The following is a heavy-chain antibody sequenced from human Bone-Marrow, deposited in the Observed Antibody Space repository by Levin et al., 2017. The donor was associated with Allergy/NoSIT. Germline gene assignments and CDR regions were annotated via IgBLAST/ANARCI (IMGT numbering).Heavy chain of an antibody. CDR3: TRETREISGSRFDP. V-gene: IGHV6-1*01. J-gene: IGHJ5*02. Sequence: SPTLSLPCAISGDSVSSNSAAWTWIRQSPSRGLEWLGRTYYRSRWYNDYAVSVKSRITFNPDTSKNQFSLQLNSVTPEDTAVYYCTRETREISGSRFDPWGQGTLVTVSS. CDR1: GDSVSSNSAA. D-gene: IGHD1-26*01. CDR2: TYYRSRWYN.